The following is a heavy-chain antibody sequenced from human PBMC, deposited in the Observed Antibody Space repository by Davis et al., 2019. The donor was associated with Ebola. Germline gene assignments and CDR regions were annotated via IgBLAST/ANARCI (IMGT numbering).Heavy chain of an antibody. Sequence: MPSETLSLTCAVYGGSFSGYYWSWIRQPPGKGLEWIGEINHSGSTNYNPSLKSRVTISVDTSKNQFSLKLSSVTAADTAVYYCARIAVAGTALYYYYYGMDVWGKGTTVTVSS. CDR3: ARIAVAGTALYYYYYGMDV. CDR1: GGSFSGYY. V-gene: IGHV4-34*01. CDR2: INHSGST. J-gene: IGHJ6*04. D-gene: IGHD6-19*01.